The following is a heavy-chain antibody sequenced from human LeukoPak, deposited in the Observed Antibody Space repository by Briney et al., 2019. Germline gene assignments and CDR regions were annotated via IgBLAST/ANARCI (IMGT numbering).Heavy chain of an antibody. CDR3: AIRGVAVAGTGYYFDY. CDR1: GYTFTGYY. Sequence: ASVKVSCKASGYTFTGYYMHWVRQAPGQGLEWMGWINPNSGGTNYAQKFQGRVTMTRDTSISTAYMELSRLRSDDTAVYYCAIRGVAVAGTGYYFDYWGQGTLVTVSS. V-gene: IGHV1-2*02. D-gene: IGHD6-19*01. J-gene: IGHJ4*02. CDR2: INPNSGGT.